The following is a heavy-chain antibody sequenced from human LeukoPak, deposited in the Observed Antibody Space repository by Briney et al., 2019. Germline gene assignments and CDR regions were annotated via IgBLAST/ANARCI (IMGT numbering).Heavy chain of an antibody. Sequence: GGSLRLSCAASGFTFSNYWMHWVRQAPGKGLVWVSRIGIDGISTTYAGSVKGRFTISRDNVKNTLFLQMNSLRAEDTAVYYCARGFPFDYWGQGTLVTVSS. J-gene: IGHJ4*02. V-gene: IGHV3-74*01. CDR2: IGIDGIST. CDR3: ARGFPFDY. CDR1: GFTFSNYW.